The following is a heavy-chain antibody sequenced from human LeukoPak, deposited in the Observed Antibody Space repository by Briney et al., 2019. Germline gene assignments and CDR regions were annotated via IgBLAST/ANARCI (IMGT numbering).Heavy chain of an antibody. Sequence: GGSLRLSCAASGFTVSSNYMSWVRQAPGKGLEWVSVIYSGGSTYYADSVKGRFTISRDNSKNTLYLQMNSLRAEDTAVYYCAKEGFTYYYDSSGYPFDYWGQGTLVTVSS. J-gene: IGHJ4*02. CDR3: AKEGFTYYYDSSGYPFDY. CDR1: GFTVSSNY. V-gene: IGHV3-66*01. CDR2: IYSGGST. D-gene: IGHD3-22*01.